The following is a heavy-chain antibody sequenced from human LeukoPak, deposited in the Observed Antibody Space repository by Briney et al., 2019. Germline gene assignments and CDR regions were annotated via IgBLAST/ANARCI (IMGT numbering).Heavy chain of an antibody. CDR1: GFTFSSYW. CDR2: IKQDGSEK. Sequence: GGSLRLSCAASGFTFSSYWMSWVRQAPGKGLEWVANIKQDGSEKYYVDSVKGRFTISRDNAKNSLYLQMNSLRAEVTAVYYCARDLTIVLMVYATTYDYWGQGTLVTVSS. D-gene: IGHD2-8*01. J-gene: IGHJ4*02. CDR3: ARDLTIVLMVYATTYDY. V-gene: IGHV3-7*01.